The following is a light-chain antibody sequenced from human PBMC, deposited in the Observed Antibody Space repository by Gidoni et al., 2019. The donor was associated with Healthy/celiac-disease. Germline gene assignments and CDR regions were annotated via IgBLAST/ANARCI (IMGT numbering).Light chain of an antibody. V-gene: IGKV3-15*01. CDR1: QSISSD. Sequence: EIVMTQSPATLSVSPGERATLSCRASQSISSDFAWYQQKPGQAPRLLIYGASTRAPGIPARFSGSGSGTKFTLTISSLQSEDFAVYYCQQYNNWWTFGQGTKVEIK. J-gene: IGKJ1*01. CDR2: GAS. CDR3: QQYNNWWT.